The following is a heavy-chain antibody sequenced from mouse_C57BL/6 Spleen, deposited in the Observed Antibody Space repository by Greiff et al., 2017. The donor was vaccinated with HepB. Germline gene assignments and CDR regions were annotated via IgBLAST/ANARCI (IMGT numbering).Heavy chain of an antibody. CDR3: ARETDYGSRGDYFDY. V-gene: IGHV5-4*01. Sequence: EVQLQQSGGGLVKPGGSLKLSCAASGFTFSSYAMSWVRQTPEKRLEWVATISDGGSYTYYPDNVKGRFTISRDNAKNNLYLQMSHLKSEDTAMYYCARETDYGSRGDYFDYWGQGTTLTVSS. J-gene: IGHJ2*01. D-gene: IGHD1-1*01. CDR1: GFTFSSYA. CDR2: ISDGGSYT.